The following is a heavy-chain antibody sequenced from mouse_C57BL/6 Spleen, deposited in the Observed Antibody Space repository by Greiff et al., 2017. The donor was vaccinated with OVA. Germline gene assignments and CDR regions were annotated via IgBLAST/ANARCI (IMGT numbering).Heavy chain of an antibody. D-gene: IGHD2-4*01. V-gene: IGHV1-26*01. CDR3: IYDYDPYYYAMDY. J-gene: IGHJ4*01. CDR1: GYTFTDYY. CDR2: INPNNGGT. Sequence: EVQLQQSGPELVKPGASVKISCKASGYTFTDYYMNWVKQSHGKSLEWIGDINPNNGGTSYNQKFKGKATLTVDKSSSTAYMELRSLTSEDSAVYYCIYDYDPYYYAMDYWGQGTSVTVSS.